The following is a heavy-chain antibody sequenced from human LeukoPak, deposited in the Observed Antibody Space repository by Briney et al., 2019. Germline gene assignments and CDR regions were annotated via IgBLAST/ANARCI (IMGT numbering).Heavy chain of an antibody. J-gene: IGHJ4*02. V-gene: IGHV3-23*01. Sequence: GGSLRLSCAAPGFTFSNYAMSWVAQAPGKGLEWVSGISGSAGSTYYADSVKGRFTISRDNSKNTLYLQMNSLTDDDTAVYYCAKKWGVGTTTLDYFDYWGQGTLVTVSS. CDR2: ISGSAGST. D-gene: IGHD1-26*01. CDR1: GFTFSNYA. CDR3: AKKWGVGTTTLDYFDY.